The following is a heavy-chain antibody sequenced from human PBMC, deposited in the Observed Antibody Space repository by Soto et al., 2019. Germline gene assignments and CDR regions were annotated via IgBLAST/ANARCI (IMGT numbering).Heavy chain of an antibody. V-gene: IGHV3-11*01. CDR1: GVNFGDYD. Sequence: GGSMRLSCAAAGVNFGDYDMSWIRQAPGKGLEWVSYISSSGSTIYYADSVKGRFTISRDNAKNSLYLQMNSLRAEDTAVYYCARDSSSGWYPREFDYCGQGTLVTVSS. CDR3: ARDSSSGWYPREFDY. CDR2: ISSSGSTI. J-gene: IGHJ4*02. D-gene: IGHD6-19*01.